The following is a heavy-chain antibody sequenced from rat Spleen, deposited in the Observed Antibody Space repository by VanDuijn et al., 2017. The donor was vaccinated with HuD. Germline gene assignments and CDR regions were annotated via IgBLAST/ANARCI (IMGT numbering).Heavy chain of an antibody. Sequence: EVQLVESGGSLIQPGRSLKLSCAASGFTFSNYYMAWVRQAPTKGLEWVAYISAGGDSTYYRDSVKGRFTISRDNAKSTLYLQMDSLRSEDTATYYCTTGLQWGQGVMVTVSS. CDR3: TTGLQ. D-gene: IGHD1-1*01. CDR1: GFTFSNYY. J-gene: IGHJ2*01. CDR2: ISAGGDST. V-gene: IGHV5-27*01.